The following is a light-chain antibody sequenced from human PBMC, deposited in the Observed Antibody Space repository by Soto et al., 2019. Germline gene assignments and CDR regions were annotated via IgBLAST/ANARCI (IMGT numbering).Light chain of an antibody. CDR3: QQYNNWPRT. CDR1: QSVSSK. V-gene: IGKV3-15*01. CDR2: DAS. J-gene: IGKJ1*01. Sequence: EIARAQYRATLSVSTGDRATLSSRASQSVSSKLAWYQQKPGQAPRLLIYDASTRATGIPARFSGSGSGTEFTLTISSLHSEDFAVYYWQQYNNWPRTFGQGTKVDIK.